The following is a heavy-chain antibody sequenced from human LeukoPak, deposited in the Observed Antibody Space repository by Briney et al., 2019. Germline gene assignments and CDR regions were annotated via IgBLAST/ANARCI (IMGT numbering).Heavy chain of an antibody. Sequence: GGSLRLSCAVPGFTFTNYWMSWARQSPGKGLEWVANIYLDGSRAYYVDSVKGRFTISRDNAKNSLFLQMNSLSAEDTAVYYCGRAGPVTKDHFMDVWGKETTVTVSS. V-gene: IGHV3-7*01. CDR1: GFTFTNYW. J-gene: IGHJ6*03. CDR2: IYLDGSRA. D-gene: IGHD2-2*01. CDR3: GRAGPVTKDHFMDV.